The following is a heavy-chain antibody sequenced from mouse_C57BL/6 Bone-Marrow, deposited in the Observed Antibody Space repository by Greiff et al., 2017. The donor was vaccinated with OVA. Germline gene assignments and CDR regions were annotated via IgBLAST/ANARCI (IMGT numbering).Heavy chain of an antibody. J-gene: IGHJ2*01. CDR3: AREGYFDY. CDR1: GYSITSGYY. Sequence: DVQLQESGPGLVKPSQSLSLTCSVTGYSITSGYYWNWIRQFPGNKLEWMGYISYDGSNNYNPSLKNRISITRDTSKNQFCLKLNSVTAEDTATYYCAREGYFDYWGQGTTLTVSS. CDR2: ISYDGSN. V-gene: IGHV3-6*01.